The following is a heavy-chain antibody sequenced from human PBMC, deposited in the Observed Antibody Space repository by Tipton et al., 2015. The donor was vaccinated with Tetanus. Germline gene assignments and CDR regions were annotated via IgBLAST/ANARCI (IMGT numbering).Heavy chain of an antibody. D-gene: IGHD3-16*01. CDR2: IYPDDSDT. Sequence: QSGAEVKKPGASVKVSCKASGYTFSSYEINWVRQATGQGLEWMGIIYPDDSDTKYSPSFQGQVTISVDKSINTAYLQRSSLKASDPAMYFCARLGGQGGGLRKLYYYYFLDVWGQGTTVPVSS. V-gene: IGHV5-51*01. CDR1: GYTFSSYE. CDR3: ARLGGQGGGLRKLYYYYFLDV. J-gene: IGHJ6*03.